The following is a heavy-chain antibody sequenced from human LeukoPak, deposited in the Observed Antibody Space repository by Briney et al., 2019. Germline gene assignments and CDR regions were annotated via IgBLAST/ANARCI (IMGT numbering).Heavy chain of an antibody. V-gene: IGHV3-33*08. D-gene: IGHD1-7*01. CDR2: IWYDASNK. CDR1: GFTFSSYA. Sequence: GGSLRLSCTASGFTFSSYAMNWVRQAPGKGLEWVAVIWYDASNKYYADSVKGRFTISRDNSKNTLYLQMNSLRDDDTAVYYCVRGVGVSRFNYLDPWGQGTLVIVSS. CDR3: VRGVGVSRFNYLDP. J-gene: IGHJ5*02.